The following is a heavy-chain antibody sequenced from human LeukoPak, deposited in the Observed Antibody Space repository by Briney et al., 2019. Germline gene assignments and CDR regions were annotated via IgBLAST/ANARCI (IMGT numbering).Heavy chain of an antibody. CDR2: IYYSGTT. CDR3: ASVKTYCSGASCYWFDP. CDR1: GGSISSYY. V-gene: IGHV4-59*08. D-gene: IGHD2-15*01. Sequence: SETLSLTCTVSGGSISSYYWSWIRQPPGKGLEWIGYIYYSGTTNYNPSLKSRVTISVDTSKNQFSLKLSSVTAADTAVYYCASVKTYCSGASCYWFDPWGQGTLVTVSS. J-gene: IGHJ5*02.